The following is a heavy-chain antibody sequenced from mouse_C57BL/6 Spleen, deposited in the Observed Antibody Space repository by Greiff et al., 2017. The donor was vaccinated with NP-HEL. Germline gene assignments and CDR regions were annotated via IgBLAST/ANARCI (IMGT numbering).Heavy chain of an antibody. Sequence: EVKLVESGGGLVKPGGSLKLSCAASGFTFSSYAMSWVRQTPDKRLEWVATISDGGSYTYYPDNVKGRFTISRDNAKNNLYLQMSHLKSEDTAMYYCARDGFNWEGFAYWGQGTLVTVSA. CDR2: ISDGGSYT. J-gene: IGHJ3*01. V-gene: IGHV5-4*01. CDR1: GFTFSSYA. D-gene: IGHD4-1*01. CDR3: ARDGFNWEGFAY.